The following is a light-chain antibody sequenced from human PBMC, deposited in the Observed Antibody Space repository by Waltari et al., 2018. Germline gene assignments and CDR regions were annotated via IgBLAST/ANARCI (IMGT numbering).Light chain of an antibody. CDR3: SAWDDSLNGPV. V-gene: IGLV6-57*01. CDR2: EDN. J-gene: IGLJ2*01. CDR1: SGSIASTY. Sequence: NFMLTQPHSVSESPGKTVTNSCTRSSGSIASTYVQWFRQRPGSPPTPVIYEDNQRPSGVPDRFSGSVDSSSNSASLTVSGLKPEDEADYYCSAWDDSLNGPVFGGGTKLTVL.